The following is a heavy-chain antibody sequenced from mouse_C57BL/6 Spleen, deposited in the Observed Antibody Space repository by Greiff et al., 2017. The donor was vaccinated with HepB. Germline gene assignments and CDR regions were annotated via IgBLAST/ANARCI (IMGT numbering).Heavy chain of an antibody. D-gene: IGHD1-1*01. J-gene: IGHJ3*01. CDR2: INPNNGGT. Sequence: EVQLQQSGPELVKPGASVKMSCKASGYTFTDYNMHWVKQSHGKSLEWIGYINPNNGGTSYNQKFKGKATLTVNKSSSTAYMELRSLTSEDSAVYYCARGYYGSSVFAYWGQGTLVTVSA. CDR3: ARGYYGSSVFAY. V-gene: IGHV1-22*01. CDR1: GYTFTDYN.